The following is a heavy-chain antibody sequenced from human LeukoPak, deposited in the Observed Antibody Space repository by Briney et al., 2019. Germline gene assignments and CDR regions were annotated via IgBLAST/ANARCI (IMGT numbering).Heavy chain of an antibody. CDR1: GDSVSSNCAA. J-gene: IGHJ4*02. CDR3: VRDPVGGSTIFDC. D-gene: IGHD1-26*01. CDR2: TYYRSKWYY. V-gene: IGHV6-1*01. Sequence: SQTLSLTCVISGDSVSSNCAAWNWIRQSPSRGLEWLGRTYYRSKWYYDYSVAVKSRVTINPDTSKNQFSLQLSSVTPEDTAVYYCVRDPVGGSTIFDCWGQGTLVTVSS.